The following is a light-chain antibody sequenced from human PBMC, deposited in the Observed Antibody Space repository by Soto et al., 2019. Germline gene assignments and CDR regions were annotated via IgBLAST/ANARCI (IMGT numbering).Light chain of an antibody. CDR2: GAS. CDR3: QQYNDWPRT. J-gene: IGKJ2*01. V-gene: IGKV3-15*01. Sequence: EIVMTQSPATLSVSPGGRATLSCRASQSISNTLAWFQQNPGQGPRLLIYGASTRATGIPARFSGSGSGTEFTLTISSLQSEDFAVYFCQQYNDWPRTFGQGTTLEIK. CDR1: QSISNT.